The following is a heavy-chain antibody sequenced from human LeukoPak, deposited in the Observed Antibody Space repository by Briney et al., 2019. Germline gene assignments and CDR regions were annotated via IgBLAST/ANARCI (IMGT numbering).Heavy chain of an antibody. V-gene: IGHV1-24*01. CDR3: ATDREVRGVSTAEGRNGFDR. D-gene: IGHD3-10*01. CDR1: GYTLTELS. CDR2: FAPEDSET. J-gene: IGHJ5*02. Sequence: ASVTVSCTVSGYTLTELSMHWVRQAPGKGLEWMGGFAPEDSETNYAHKFQRRVTMTEDTSTDTAYMELSSLRSEGTAVYYCATDREVRGVSTAEGRNGFDRWGQGTLVTVSS.